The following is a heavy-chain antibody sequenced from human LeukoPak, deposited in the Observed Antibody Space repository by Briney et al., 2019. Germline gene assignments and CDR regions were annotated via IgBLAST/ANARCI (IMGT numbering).Heavy chain of an antibody. CDR3: ASKKWNDRSFDY. CDR1: GGSISSTNW. CDR2: ISQSGST. D-gene: IGHD1-1*01. Sequence: SGTLSLTCAVSGGSISSTNWWRWVRQPPGKGLEWIGEISQSGSTNYNPSLKSRVTISVDKSKNQFSLKLSSATAADTAVYYCASKKWNDRSFDYWGQGTLGTVSS. J-gene: IGHJ4*02. V-gene: IGHV4-4*02.